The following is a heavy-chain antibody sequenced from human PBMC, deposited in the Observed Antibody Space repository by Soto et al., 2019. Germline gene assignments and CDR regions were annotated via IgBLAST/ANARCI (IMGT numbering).Heavy chain of an antibody. D-gene: IGHD1-26*01. CDR3: AKDLPGIVGATFDY. Sequence: GGSLRLSRADYGFTFSSYAMSWVRQAPGKGLEWVSAKSCSGGSTYYADSGKGRFTISRDNSKNTLYLQMNSLRAEDTAVYYCAKDLPGIVGATFDYWGQGTLVTVSS. CDR2: KSCSGGST. J-gene: IGHJ4*02. V-gene: IGHV3-23*01. CDR1: GFTFSSYA.